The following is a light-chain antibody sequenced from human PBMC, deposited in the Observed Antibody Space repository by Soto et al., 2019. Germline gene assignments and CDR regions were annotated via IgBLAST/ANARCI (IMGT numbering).Light chain of an antibody. V-gene: IGKV1-5*03. Sequence: DIQMTQSPSTLAASVGDRVTITCRASQSSTRWLAWYQQKPGKAPKLLIYKASNLEVGVPSRFSGTGSGTEFNFTITDVQPDDFATYYCQQYNSYSLSFGQGTKLEV. CDR1: QSSTRW. CDR2: KAS. J-gene: IGKJ2*03. CDR3: QQYNSYSLS.